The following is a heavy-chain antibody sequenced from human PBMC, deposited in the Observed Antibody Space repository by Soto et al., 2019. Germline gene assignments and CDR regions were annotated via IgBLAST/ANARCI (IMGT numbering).Heavy chain of an antibody. D-gene: IGHD2-21*02. CDR1: GFTFSSYS. J-gene: IGHJ6*02. CDR3: ASEATAEDYYYYGMDV. V-gene: IGHV3-21*01. CDR2: ISSSSSYI. Sequence: GSLRLSCAASGFTFSSYSMNWVRQAPGKGLEWVSSISSSSSYIYYADSVKGRFTISRDNAKNSLYLQMNSLRAEDTAVYYCASEATAEDYYYYGMDVWGQGTTVTVS.